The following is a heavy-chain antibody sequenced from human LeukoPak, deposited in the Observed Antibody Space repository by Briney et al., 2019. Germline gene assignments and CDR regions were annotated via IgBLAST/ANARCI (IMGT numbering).Heavy chain of an antibody. CDR2: INHSGST. CDR3: ARAIAVAGPIDY. D-gene: IGHD6-19*01. V-gene: IGHV4-34*01. J-gene: IGHJ4*02. Sequence: SETLSLTCAVYGGSFSGYYWSWIRQPPGKGLEWIGEINHSGSTNYNPSLKSRVTISVDTSKNQFSLKLSSVTAADTAVYYCARAIAVAGPIDYWGQGTLVTVSS. CDR1: GGSFSGYY.